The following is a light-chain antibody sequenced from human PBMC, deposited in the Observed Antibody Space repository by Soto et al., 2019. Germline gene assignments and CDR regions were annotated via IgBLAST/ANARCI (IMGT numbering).Light chain of an antibody. V-gene: IGKV1-39*01. CDR1: QSISSY. CDR2: AAS. CDR3: QQYQSYFLT. J-gene: IGKJ3*01. Sequence: DIQMTQSPSSLSASVGDRVTITCRASQSISSYLNWYQQKPGKAPKLLIYAASSLQSGVPSRFSGRGSGTDFTLTISSLQPEDFATYYCQQYQSYFLTFGPGTTVDMK.